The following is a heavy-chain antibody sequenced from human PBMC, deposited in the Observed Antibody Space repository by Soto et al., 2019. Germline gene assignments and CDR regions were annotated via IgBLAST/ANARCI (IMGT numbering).Heavy chain of an antibody. CDR1: VFTFSSYE. CDR3: ASYSMGLMVDARFDY. D-gene: IGHD2-8*01. V-gene: IGHV3-48*03. J-gene: IGHJ4*02. Sequence: GCLLRLCCGASVFTFSSYEMNWLRQAPGKGMEWVSYISSSGSTIYYADSVKGRFTISRDTANNSLYLQMNSLIADDTAVYYGASYSMGLMVDARFDYWGQGTLVTVSS. CDR2: ISSSGSTI.